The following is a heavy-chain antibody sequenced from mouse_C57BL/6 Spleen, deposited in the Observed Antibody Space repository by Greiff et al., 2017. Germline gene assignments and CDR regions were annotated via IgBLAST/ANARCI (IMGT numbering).Heavy chain of an antibody. V-gene: IGHV5-16*01. D-gene: IGHD2-1*01. CDR2: INYDGSST. J-gene: IGHJ2*01. Sequence: EVKLMESEGGLVQPGRSMKLSCTASGFTFSDYYMAWVRQVPEKGLEWVANINYDGSSTYYLDSLKSRFIISRDNAKNILYLQMSSLKSEDTATYYCARVYGKGYFDYWGQGTTLTVSS. CDR3: ARVYGKGYFDY. CDR1: GFTFSDYY.